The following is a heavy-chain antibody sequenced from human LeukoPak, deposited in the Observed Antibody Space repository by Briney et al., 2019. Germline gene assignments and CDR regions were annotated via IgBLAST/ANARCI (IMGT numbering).Heavy chain of an antibody. D-gene: IGHD3-16*01. Sequence: PGGSLRLSCAASGFTFSNYAMSWVRQAPGKGLEWVSAISGSGGSTYYADSVKGRFTISRDNSKNTLYLQMNSLRAEDTAVYYCAKGGYWELWGSYPHDYYYGMDVWGQGTTVTVSS. CDR1: GFTFSNYA. J-gene: IGHJ6*02. CDR2: ISGSGGST. V-gene: IGHV3-23*01. CDR3: AKGGYWELWGSYPHDYYYGMDV.